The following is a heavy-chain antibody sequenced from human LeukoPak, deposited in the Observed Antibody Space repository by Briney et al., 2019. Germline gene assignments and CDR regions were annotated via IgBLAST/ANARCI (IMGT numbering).Heavy chain of an antibody. Sequence: GGSLRLSCAASGFTFDDYAMSWVRQAPGKGLEWVSAISGSGGSTNYADSVKGRFTISRDNSKNTLYLQMNSLRAEDTAVYYCAKENGYNYYFDYWGQGTLVTVSS. D-gene: IGHD5-24*01. J-gene: IGHJ4*02. CDR2: ISGSGGST. CDR3: AKENGYNYYFDY. V-gene: IGHV3-23*01. CDR1: GFTFDDYA.